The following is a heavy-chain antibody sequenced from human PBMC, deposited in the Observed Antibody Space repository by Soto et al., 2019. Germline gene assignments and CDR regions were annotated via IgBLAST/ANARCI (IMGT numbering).Heavy chain of an antibody. J-gene: IGHJ4*02. V-gene: IGHV4-30-2*01. CDR2: IYHSGST. CDR3: ARSKGYCSGGSCYSDRFDY. Sequence: QLQLQESGSGLVKPSQTLSLTCAVSGGSISSGGYSWSWIRQPPGKGLEWIGYIYHSGSTYYNPSLKSRVSISGDRSKNQFSLKLSSVTAADTAVYYCARSKGYCSGGSCYSDRFDYWGQGTLVTVSS. D-gene: IGHD2-15*01. CDR1: GGSISSGGYS.